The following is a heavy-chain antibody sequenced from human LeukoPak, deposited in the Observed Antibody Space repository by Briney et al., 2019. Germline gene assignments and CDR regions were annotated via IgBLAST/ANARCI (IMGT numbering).Heavy chain of an antibody. V-gene: IGHV1-8*02. CDR1: GYTFTSYY. D-gene: IGHD3-10*01. CDR2: MNPNSGNT. CDR3: ARVLMVRGVIKGNWFDP. Sequence: ASVKVSCKASGYTFTSYYMHWVRQATGQGLEWMGWMNPNSGNTGYAQKFQGRVTMTRNTSISTAYMELSSLRSEDTAVYYCARVLMVRGVIKGNWFDPWGQGTLVTVSS. J-gene: IGHJ5*02.